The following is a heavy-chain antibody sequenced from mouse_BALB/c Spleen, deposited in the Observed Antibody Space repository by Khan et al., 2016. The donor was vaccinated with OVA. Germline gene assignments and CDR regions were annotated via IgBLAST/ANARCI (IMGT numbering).Heavy chain of an antibody. CDR1: GLTFSSSA. CDR2: ISTGRRKI. J-gene: IGHJ2*01. Sequence: EVELVESGGGLVKPGGSLKLSCAASGLTFSSSAMSWVRQTPEKRLEWVATISTGRRKIYYADSVKGRFTISRDNAKNTLSLQMSSLRSEDTAMYYCARSITPVVAFYYWGQGTTLTVSS. D-gene: IGHD1-1*01. CDR3: ARSITPVVAFYY. V-gene: IGHV5-9-1*01.